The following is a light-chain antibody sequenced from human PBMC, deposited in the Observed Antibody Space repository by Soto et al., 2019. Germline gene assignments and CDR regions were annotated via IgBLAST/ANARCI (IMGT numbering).Light chain of an antibody. V-gene: IGLV1-44*01. CDR1: FSNIGDNA. J-gene: IGLJ1*01. Sequence: QSVLTQPPSLSATPGQRVNISCSGSFSNIGDNAVNWYQQLPGAAPKLLIYLNDQRPSGVPDRFSGSKSGTSAFLAISGLQSEDEADHYCAAWDDSLNALFGTGTKVTVL. CDR2: LND. CDR3: AAWDDSLNAL.